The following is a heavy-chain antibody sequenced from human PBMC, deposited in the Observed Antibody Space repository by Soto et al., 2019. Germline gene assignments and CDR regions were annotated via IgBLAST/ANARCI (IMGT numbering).Heavy chain of an antibody. Sequence: ASVKVSCKASGYTFTSYYMHWVRQAPGQGLEWMGIINPSGGSTSYAQKFQGRVTMTRDTSTSTVYMELSSLRSEDTAVYYCARFMVRGVIIYYYYGMDVWGQGTTVTVSS. CDR1: GYTFTSYY. V-gene: IGHV1-46*01. J-gene: IGHJ6*02. D-gene: IGHD3-10*01. CDR2: INPSGGST. CDR3: ARFMVRGVIIYYYYGMDV.